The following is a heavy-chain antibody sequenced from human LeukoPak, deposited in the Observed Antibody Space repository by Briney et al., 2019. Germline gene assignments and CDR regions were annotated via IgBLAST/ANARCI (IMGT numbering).Heavy chain of an antibody. D-gene: IGHD5-18*01. J-gene: IGHJ5*02. Sequence: GGSLRLSCVASVLTVSNHWMSWVRQAPGKGLEWVANIREERGQEYYVDSVKGRFTISKNSAKNSLYLQMNTLRVEDTAMYYCASLDTAKQPLANHWGQGTLVTVSS. V-gene: IGHV3-7*03. CDR1: VLTVSNHW. CDR2: IREERGQE. CDR3: ASLDTAKQPLANH.